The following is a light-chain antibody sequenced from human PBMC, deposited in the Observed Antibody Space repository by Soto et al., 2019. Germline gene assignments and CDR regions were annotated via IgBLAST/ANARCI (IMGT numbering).Light chain of an antibody. CDR1: QRALYSSDNKNH. CDR3: HQFYSSPPT. V-gene: IGKV4-1*01. Sequence: ETVMTQSPDSLAVSLGRWATINSRSGQRALYSSDNKNHLAWYQQKPGQPPKVLIYWASTRESGVPDRFTGSGSGTDFTLTISSLQAEDVAVYYCHQFYSSPPTFGQGTKVDIK. CDR2: WAS. J-gene: IGKJ1*01.